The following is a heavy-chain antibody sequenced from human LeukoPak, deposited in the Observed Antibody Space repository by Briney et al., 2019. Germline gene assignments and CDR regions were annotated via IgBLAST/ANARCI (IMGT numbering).Heavy chain of an antibody. CDR2: ISSSSSYI. J-gene: IGHJ4*02. CDR3: ARGLHYYDSSGYYY. Sequence: PGGSLRLSCAASGFTFSSYSMNWVRQAPGKGLEWVSSISSSSSYIYYADSVKGRFTISRDNAKNSLYLQMNSLRAEDTAVYYCARGLHYYDSSGYYYWGQGTLVTVSS. V-gene: IGHV3-21*01. CDR1: GFTFSSYS. D-gene: IGHD3-22*01.